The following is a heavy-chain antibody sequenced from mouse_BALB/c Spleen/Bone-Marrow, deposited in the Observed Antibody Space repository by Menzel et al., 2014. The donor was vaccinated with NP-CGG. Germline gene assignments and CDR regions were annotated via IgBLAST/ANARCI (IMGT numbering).Heavy chain of an antibody. Sequence: EVQGVESGGGLVQPGGSRKLSCAASGFTFSSFGMHWVRRAPEKGLEWVAYISSGSSTIFYADTVKGRFTVSRDNPKNTLFLQMTSLRSEDTAMYFCTRGGNWDDFDSWGQGTTLTVSS. CDR3: TRGGNWDDFDS. D-gene: IGHD4-1*01. CDR2: ISSGSSTI. CDR1: GFTFSSFG. J-gene: IGHJ2*01. V-gene: IGHV5-17*02.